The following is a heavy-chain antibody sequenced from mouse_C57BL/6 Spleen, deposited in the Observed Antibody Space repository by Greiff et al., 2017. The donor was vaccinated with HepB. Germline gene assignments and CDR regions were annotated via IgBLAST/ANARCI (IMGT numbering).Heavy chain of an antibody. CDR3: ASSLYGYGTY. D-gene: IGHD2-2*01. CDR2: INPNNGGT. V-gene: IGHV1-18*01. CDR1: GYTFTDYN. J-gene: IGHJ3*01. Sequence: EVQLQQSGPELVKPGASVKIPCKASGYTFTDYNMDWVKQSHGKSLEWIGDINPNNGGTIYNQKFKGKATLTVDKSSSTAYMELRSLTSEDTAVYYCASSLYGYGTYWGQGTLVTVSA.